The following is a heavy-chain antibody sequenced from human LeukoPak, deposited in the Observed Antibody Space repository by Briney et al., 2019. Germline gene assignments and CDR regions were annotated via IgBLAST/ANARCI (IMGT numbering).Heavy chain of an antibody. V-gene: IGHV4-39*07. CDR3: ARCGRGFYDSSGYYDY. D-gene: IGHD3-22*01. CDR2: INHSGST. J-gene: IGHJ4*02. CDR1: GGSISSGGYY. Sequence: SETLSLTCTVSGGSISSGGYYWSWIRQPPGKGLEWIGEINHSGSTNYNPSLKSRVTISVDTSKNQFSLKLSSVTAADTAVYYCARCGRGFYDSSGYYDYWGQGTLVTVSS.